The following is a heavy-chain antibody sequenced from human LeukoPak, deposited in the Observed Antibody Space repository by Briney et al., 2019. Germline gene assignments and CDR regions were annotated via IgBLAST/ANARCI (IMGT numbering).Heavy chain of an antibody. D-gene: IGHD2-21*01. CDR1: GASFSGYY. CDR2: INHSGST. V-gene: IGHV4-34*01. Sequence: SETLSLTCAVYGASFSGYYWSWIRQPPGKGLEWIGEINHSGSTNYNPSLKSRVTISVDTSKNQFSLKLSSVTAADTAVYYCARAGRWLLHNWFDPGGQGTLVTVYS. CDR3: ARAGRWLLHNWFDP. J-gene: IGHJ5*02.